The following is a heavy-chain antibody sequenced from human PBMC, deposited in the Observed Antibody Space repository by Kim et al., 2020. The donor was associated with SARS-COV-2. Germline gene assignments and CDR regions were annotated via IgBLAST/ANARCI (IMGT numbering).Heavy chain of an antibody. Sequence: SETLSLTCTVSGGSISSYYWSWIRQPPGKGLEWIGYIYYSGSTNYNPSLKSRVTISIDTSKSQFSLKLSSVTAADTAVYYCARSSGKSYANLDYWGQGALVTVSS. CDR1: GGSISSYY. V-gene: IGHV4-59*01. CDR2: IYYSGST. D-gene: IGHD1-26*01. CDR3: ARSSGKSYANLDY. J-gene: IGHJ4*02.